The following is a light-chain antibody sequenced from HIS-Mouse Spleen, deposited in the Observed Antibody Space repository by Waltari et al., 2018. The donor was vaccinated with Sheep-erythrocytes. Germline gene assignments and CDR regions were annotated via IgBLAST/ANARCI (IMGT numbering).Light chain of an antibody. CDR2: DVS. J-gene: IGLJ2*01. V-gene: IGLV2-11*01. Sequence: QSALTQPRSVSGSPGQSVTIPCTGTSSDVGGYTYVSWYQQHPGQAPKLMIYDVSKRPSGVPDRFSGSKSGNTASLTISGLQAEDEADYYCCSYAGSYTLVFGGGTKLTVL. CDR1: SSDVGGYTY. CDR3: CSYAGSYTLV.